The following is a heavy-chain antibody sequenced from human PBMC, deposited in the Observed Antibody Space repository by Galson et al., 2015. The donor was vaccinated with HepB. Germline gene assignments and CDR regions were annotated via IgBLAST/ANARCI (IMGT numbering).Heavy chain of an antibody. D-gene: IGHD2-15*01. Sequence: PALVKPTQTLTLTCTFSGFSLSTSGMCVSWIRQPPGKALEWLALIDWDDDKYYSTSLKTRLTISKDTSKNQVVLTMTNMDPVDTATYYCARGDCSGGSCQLDHWGQGTLVTVSS. V-gene: IGHV2-70*01. CDR1: GFSLSTSGMC. CDR2: IDWDDDK. J-gene: IGHJ4*02. CDR3: ARGDCSGGSCQLDH.